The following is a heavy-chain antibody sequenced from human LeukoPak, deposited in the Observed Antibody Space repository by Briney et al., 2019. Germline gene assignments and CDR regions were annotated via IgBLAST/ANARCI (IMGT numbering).Heavy chain of an antibody. CDR3: ARDRDVDIVATIFEHAFDI. CDR2: INPNSGGT. CDR1: GYTFTGYY. V-gene: IGHV1-2*02. Sequence: GASVKVSCKASGYTFTGYYMHWVRQAPGQGLEWMGWINPNSGGTNYAQKLQGRVTMTTDTSTSTAYMELRSLRSDDTAVYYCARDRDVDIVATIFEHAFDIWGQGTMVTVSS. D-gene: IGHD5-12*01. J-gene: IGHJ3*02.